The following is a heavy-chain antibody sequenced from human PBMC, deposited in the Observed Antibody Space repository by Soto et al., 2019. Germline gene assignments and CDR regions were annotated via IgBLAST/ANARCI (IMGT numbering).Heavy chain of an antibody. D-gene: IGHD3-3*01. J-gene: IGHJ3*01. CDR1: GFTFSNYW. V-gene: IGHV3-74*01. Sequence: PGGSLRLSCAASGFTFSNYWMHWVRQVPGRGLVWASRISHDGGGTSYADSVKGRFTISRDNAKNTVYLQMNSLRAEDSAVYYCAKLGDYDFWSGTDINAIDFWGQGTMVTVSS. CDR3: AKLGDYDFWSGTDINAIDF. CDR2: ISHDGGGT.